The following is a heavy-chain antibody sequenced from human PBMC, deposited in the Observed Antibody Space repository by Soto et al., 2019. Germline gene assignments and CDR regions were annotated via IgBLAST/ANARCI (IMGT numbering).Heavy chain of an antibody. CDR3: ASDYGSNWRL. D-gene: IGHD6-19*01. J-gene: IGHJ4*02. Sequence: QAHLVQSGTEVKMPGDSVQVSCKASGFVSTNHNFHWVRQAPGQSLEWMGRINASNGNTQYSQKFQGRVTFTSEPSASTAFMELSNLRFEDRAMYYCASDYGSNWRLWGQGTLVSVSS. CDR2: INASNGNT. V-gene: IGHV1-3*01. CDR1: GFVSTNHN.